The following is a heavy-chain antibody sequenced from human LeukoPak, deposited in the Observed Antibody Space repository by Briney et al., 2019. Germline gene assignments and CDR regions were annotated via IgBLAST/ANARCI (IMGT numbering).Heavy chain of an antibody. D-gene: IGHD3-22*01. CDR3: AKQTPYYYDSSDWASYYFDY. CDR2: ISSGGTSS. J-gene: IGHJ4*02. Sequence: PGGSLRLSCAASGFTFSSYAMTWVRQAPGKGPEWVSAISSGGTSSYYADSVKGRFTISRDNSKNTLSLQMNSLRAEDTAVYYCAKQTPYYYDSSDWASYYFDYWGQGTLVTVSS. CDR1: GFTFSSYA. V-gene: IGHV3-23*01.